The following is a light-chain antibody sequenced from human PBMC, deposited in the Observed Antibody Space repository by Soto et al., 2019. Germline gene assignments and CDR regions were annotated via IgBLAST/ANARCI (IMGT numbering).Light chain of an antibody. V-gene: IGKV3-20*01. Sequence: EIVLTQSPGTLSSSPGERATLSCRASQSVSSSYLAWYQQKPGQAPRLLIYGAYSRATGIPDRFSGSGSGTDFTLTISRLEPEDFAVYYWQQYGSSGETFGRGTKLEIK. CDR1: QSVSSSY. CDR2: GAY. J-gene: IGKJ2*01. CDR3: QQYGSSGET.